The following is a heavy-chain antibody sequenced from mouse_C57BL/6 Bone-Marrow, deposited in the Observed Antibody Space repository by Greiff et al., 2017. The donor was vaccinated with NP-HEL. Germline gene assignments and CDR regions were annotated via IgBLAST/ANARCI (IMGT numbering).Heavy chain of an antibody. Sequence: VQLQQPGAELVRPGTSVKLSCKASGYTFTSYWMHWVKQRPGQGLEWIGVIDPSDSSTNYNQKFKGKATLTVDTSSCTAYMQLSSLTSEDSAVYYCARYPLYDGYYVYFDYWGQGTTLTVSS. CDR3: ARYPLYDGYYVYFDY. J-gene: IGHJ2*01. V-gene: IGHV1-59*01. D-gene: IGHD2-3*01. CDR1: GYTFTSYW. CDR2: IDPSDSST.